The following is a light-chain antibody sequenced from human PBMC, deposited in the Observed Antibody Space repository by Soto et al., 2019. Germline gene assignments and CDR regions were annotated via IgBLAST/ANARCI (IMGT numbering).Light chain of an antibody. CDR2: SAF. CDR3: QRTYNTP. J-gene: IGKJ5*01. CDR1: QGITGY. Sequence: DIQLTQSPSSLSASVGDRIIITCRVSQGITGYLNWYRQKPGKVPKLLIYSAFSVQSGVPSRFSGSGSGTDFTLSFSSLQSEDVATSYDQRTYNTPFGNGTPL. V-gene: IGKV1-27*01.